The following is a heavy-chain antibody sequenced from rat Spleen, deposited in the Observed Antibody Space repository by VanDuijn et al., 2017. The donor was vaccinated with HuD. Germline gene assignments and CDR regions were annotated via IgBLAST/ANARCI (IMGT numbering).Heavy chain of an antibody. Sequence: EVQLVESGGGLVQPGGSLKLSCVASGITFTNYWMTWIRQAPGKGLEWIASITNPGDSTYYGDSVKGRFTLSRDNAKSTLYLQMNSLRSEDTATYYCARQRGPSWFAYWGQGTLVTVSS. D-gene: IGHD3-1*01. J-gene: IGHJ3*01. V-gene: IGHV5-31*01. CDR2: ITNPGDST. CDR1: GITFTNYW. CDR3: ARQRGPSWFAY.